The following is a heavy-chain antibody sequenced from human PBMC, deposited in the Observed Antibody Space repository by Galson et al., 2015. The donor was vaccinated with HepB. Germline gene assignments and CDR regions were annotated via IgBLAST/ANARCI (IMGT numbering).Heavy chain of an antibody. D-gene: IGHD1-26*01. J-gene: IGHJ3*02. Sequence: SLRLSCAASKFTFSTYAMHWVRQAPGKGLEWVALISYDGSDKYWADSVKGRFTISRDNSKNTLSLQMNNLRPEDTAVYYCTRDFMGEGAFDIWGQGTMVTVSS. CDR2: ISYDGSDK. V-gene: IGHV3-30*04. CDR1: KFTFSTYA. CDR3: TRDFMGEGAFDI.